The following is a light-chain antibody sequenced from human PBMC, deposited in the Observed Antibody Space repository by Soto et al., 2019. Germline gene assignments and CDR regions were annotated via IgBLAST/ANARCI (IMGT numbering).Light chain of an antibody. Sequence: QSALTQPASVSGSPGQSITISCTGTSSDVGGYNYVSWYQQQPGKAPKLMIYDVSYRPSGVSDRFSGSKSGNTASLTISGLQSEDEADYYCDSYTSGSSYVFGNGTKLTVL. CDR2: DVS. V-gene: IGLV2-14*01. CDR3: DSYTSGSSYV. CDR1: SSDVGGYNY. J-gene: IGLJ1*01.